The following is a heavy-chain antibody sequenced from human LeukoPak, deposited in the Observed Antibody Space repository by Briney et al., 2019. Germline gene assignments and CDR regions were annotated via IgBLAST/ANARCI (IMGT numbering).Heavy chain of an antibody. J-gene: IGHJ4*02. D-gene: IGHD2-2*01. CDR3: ARSRGIVVVPAAMRPLDY. Sequence: GASVKVSCKASGYTFTSYGISWVRQAPGQGLEWMGWISAYNGNTNYAQKHQGRVTMTTDTSTSTAYMELRSLRSDDTAVYYCARSRGIVVVPAAMRPLDYWGQGTLVTVSS. CDR2: ISAYNGNT. CDR1: GYTFTSYG. V-gene: IGHV1-18*04.